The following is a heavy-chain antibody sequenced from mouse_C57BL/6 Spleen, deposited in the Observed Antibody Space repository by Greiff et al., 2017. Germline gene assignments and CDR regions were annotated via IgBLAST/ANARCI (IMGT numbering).Heavy chain of an antibody. D-gene: IGHD2-1*01. CDR3: AREDYGNFLGYFDV. V-gene: IGHV1-80*01. Sequence: VQLKESGAELVKPGASVKISCKASGYAFSSYWMNWVKQRPGKGLEWIGQIYPGDGDTNYNGKFKGKATLTADKSSSTAYMQLSSLTSEDSAVYFCAREDYGNFLGYFDVWGTGTTVTVSS. CDR2: IYPGDGDT. J-gene: IGHJ1*03. CDR1: GYAFSSYW.